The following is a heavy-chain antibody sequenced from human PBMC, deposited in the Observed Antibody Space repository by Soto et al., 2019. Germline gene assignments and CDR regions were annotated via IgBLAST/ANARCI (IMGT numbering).Heavy chain of an antibody. V-gene: IGHV4-34*01. CDR1: GGSFSGYY. Sequence: ASETLSLTCAVYGGSFSGYYWSWIRQPPGKGLEWIGEINHSGSTNYNPSLKSRVTISVDTSKNQFSLKLSSVTAADMAVYYCARVMVLRFLEWLSKDPDAFDIWGQGTMVTVSS. CDR2: INHSGST. D-gene: IGHD3-3*01. CDR3: ARVMVLRFLEWLSKDPDAFDI. J-gene: IGHJ3*02.